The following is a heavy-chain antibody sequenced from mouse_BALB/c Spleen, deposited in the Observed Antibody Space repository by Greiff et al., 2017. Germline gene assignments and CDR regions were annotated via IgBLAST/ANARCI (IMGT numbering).Heavy chain of an antibody. CDR1: GFSLSTSGMG. D-gene: IGHD2-2*01. V-gene: IGHV8-12*01. CDR3: ARMMVTTRGFAY. CDR2: IYWDDDK. Sequence: QVTLKESGPGILQPSQTLSLTCSFSGFSLSTSGMGVSWIRQPSGKGLEWLAHIYWDDDKRYNPSLKSRLTISKDTSRNQVFLKITSVDTADTATYYCARMMVTTRGFAYWGQGTLVTVSA. J-gene: IGHJ3*01.